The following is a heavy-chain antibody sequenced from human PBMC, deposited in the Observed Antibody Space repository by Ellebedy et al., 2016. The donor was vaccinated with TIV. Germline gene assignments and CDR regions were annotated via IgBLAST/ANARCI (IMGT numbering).Heavy chain of an antibody. CDR3: ASSPSGSHDY. D-gene: IGHD1-26*01. CDR1: GFTFSSYA. V-gene: IGHV3-53*01. J-gene: IGHJ4*02. Sequence: PGGSLRLSCAASGFTFSSYAMSWVRQAPGKGLEWVSVIYSGGSTYYADSVKGRFTISRDNSKNTLYLQMNSLRAEDTAVYYCASSPSGSHDYWGQGTLVTVSS. CDR2: IYSGGST.